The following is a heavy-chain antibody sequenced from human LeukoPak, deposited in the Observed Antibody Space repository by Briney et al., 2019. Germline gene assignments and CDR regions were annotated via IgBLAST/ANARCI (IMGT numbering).Heavy chain of an antibody. CDR1: GYTFTSYD. Sequence: ASVKVSCKASGYTFTSYDINWVRQATGQGGEWMGWMNPNSGNTGYAQKFQGRVTMTRNTSISTAYMELSSLRSEDTAVYYCATRRYYYDSSGYYHGFDYWGQGTLVTVSS. V-gene: IGHV1-8*01. J-gene: IGHJ4*02. D-gene: IGHD3-22*01. CDR2: MNPNSGNT. CDR3: ATRRYYYDSSGYYHGFDY.